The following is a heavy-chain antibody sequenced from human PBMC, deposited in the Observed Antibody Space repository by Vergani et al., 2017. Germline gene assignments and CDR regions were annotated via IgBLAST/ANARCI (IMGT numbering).Heavy chain of an antibody. CDR2: ISSSSSTK. CDR3: ARDRYYDPYYFDY. D-gene: IGHD3-22*01. J-gene: IGHJ4*02. CDR1: GFTFSSYS. Sequence: EVQLVESGGGLVQPGGSLRLSCAASGFTFSSYSMNWVRQAPGKGLEWVSYISSSSSTKYYADSVKGRFTISRDNAKNSLYLQMNSLRAEDTAVYYCARDRYYDPYYFDYWGQGTLVTVSS. V-gene: IGHV3-48*01.